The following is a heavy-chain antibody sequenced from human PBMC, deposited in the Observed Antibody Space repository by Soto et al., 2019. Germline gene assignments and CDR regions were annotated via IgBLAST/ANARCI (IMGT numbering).Heavy chain of an antibody. Sequence: QITLKESVPTLVKPTQTLTLTCTFSGFSLSTSGVGVGWIRQPPGKALEWLALIYWNDDKRYSPSLKSRLTITKDTSKNQVVLTMTNIDPVDTATYYCAHRPKRYNWNYFDYWGQGTLVTVSS. V-gene: IGHV2-5*01. J-gene: IGHJ4*02. D-gene: IGHD1-20*01. CDR3: AHRPKRYNWNYFDY. CDR2: IYWNDDK. CDR1: GFSLSTSGVG.